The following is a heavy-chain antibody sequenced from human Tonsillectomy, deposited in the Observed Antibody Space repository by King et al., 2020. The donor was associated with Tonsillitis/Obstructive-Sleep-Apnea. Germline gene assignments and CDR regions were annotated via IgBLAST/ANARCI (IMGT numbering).Heavy chain of an antibody. CDR2: IHAGNGNT. J-gene: IGHJ5*02. V-gene: IGHV1-3*01. D-gene: IGHD3-16*01. CDR3: AGDFGVSNSNPLPFDP. Sequence: QLVQSGAEVRKPGASVKVSCKASGYTFTSYAIHWLRQAPGQRLEWLGWIHAGNGNTKYSQKFQGRVTITRDTCANTVYMELSSLRSEDTAVYYCAGDFGVSNSNPLPFDPWGQGTLVTVSS. CDR1: GYTFTSYA.